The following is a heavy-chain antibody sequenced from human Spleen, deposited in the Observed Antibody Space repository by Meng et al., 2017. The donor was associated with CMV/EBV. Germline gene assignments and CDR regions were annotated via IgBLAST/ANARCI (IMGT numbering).Heavy chain of an antibody. Sequence: LSLTCAASGFTFSTYAINCVRQAPGKGLEWVAVISYDGSNKYYADSVKGRFTISRDNSKNTLYLQMNSLRAEDTAVYYCARVNIVLMVYGGGFDPWGQGTLVTVSS. CDR3: ARVNIVLMVYGGGFDP. CDR1: GFTFSTYA. J-gene: IGHJ5*02. V-gene: IGHV3-30-3*01. D-gene: IGHD2-8*01. CDR2: ISYDGSNK.